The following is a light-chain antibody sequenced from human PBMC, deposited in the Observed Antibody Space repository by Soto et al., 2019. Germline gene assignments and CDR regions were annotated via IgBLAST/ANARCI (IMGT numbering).Light chain of an antibody. CDR3: QQRSNWHPNT. V-gene: IGKV3D-11*02. CDR2: GAS. Sequence: EIVLTQSPGTLSLSPGERATLSCRASQTISNTFLAWYQQRPGQAPRLLIYGASGRAAGIPARFGGSGPGTDFTLTISSLEPEDFAVYYCQQRSNWHPNTFGGGTKVDIK. CDR1: QTISNTF. J-gene: IGKJ4*01.